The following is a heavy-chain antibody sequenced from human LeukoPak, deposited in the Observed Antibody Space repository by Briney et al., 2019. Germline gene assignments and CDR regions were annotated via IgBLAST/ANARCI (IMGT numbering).Heavy chain of an antibody. D-gene: IGHD6-13*01. V-gene: IGHV3-23*01. CDR2: ISASGGST. J-gene: IGHJ4*02. CDR3: AQVECRSRCSEGDY. Sequence: GGSLRLSCAASGFTFSIYAISWVRQAPGKGLEWVSGISASGGSTYYADSVRGRFTISRDNSKNTLYLQMNSLRAEDTAVYYCAQVECRSRCSEGDYWGQGTLVTVSS. CDR1: GFTFSIYA.